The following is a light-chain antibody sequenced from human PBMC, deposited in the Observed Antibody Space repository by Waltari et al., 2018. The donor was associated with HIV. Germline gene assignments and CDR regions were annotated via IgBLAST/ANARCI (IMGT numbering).Light chain of an antibody. CDR3: QQYKSYSPWT. CDR2: KAS. V-gene: IGKV1-5*03. CDR1: QTVNSW. Sequence: DIQLTQSPSTLSASVGDRVMITCRASQTVNSWLAWYQQKSGTAPKVLIYKASNLKSGVSARFSGSGFGAEFTLTISSLQPDDLATYYCQQYKSYSPWTFGQGTKVDVK. J-gene: IGKJ1*01.